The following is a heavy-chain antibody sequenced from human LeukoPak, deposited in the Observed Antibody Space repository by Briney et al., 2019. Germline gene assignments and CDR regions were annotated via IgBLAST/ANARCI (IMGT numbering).Heavy chain of an antibody. J-gene: IGHJ6*03. CDR1: GGSISSYY. CDR3: ARVKYQLLYSPYYYYYMDV. V-gene: IGHV4-59*08. CDR2: IYYSGST. Sequence: SETLSLTCTVSGGSISSYYWSWIRQPPGKGLEWIGYIYYSGSTSYNPSLKSRVTISVDTSKNQFSLKLSSVTAADTAVYYCARVKYQLLYSPYYYYYMDVWGKGTTVTVSS. D-gene: IGHD2-2*02.